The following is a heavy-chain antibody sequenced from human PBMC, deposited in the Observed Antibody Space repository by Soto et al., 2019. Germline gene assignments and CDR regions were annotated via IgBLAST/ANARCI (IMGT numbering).Heavy chain of an antibody. CDR2: ISYDGSNK. CDR3: AKDGHCSSTSCYDPLGRCYYGMDV. V-gene: IGHV3-30*18. Sequence: GSRRLSCAASGFTFSSYGMHWVRQAPGKGLEWVAVISYDGSNKYYADSVKGRFTISRDNSKNTLYLQMNSLRAEDTAVYYCAKDGHCSSTSCYDPLGRCYYGMDVWGQGTTVTVSS. J-gene: IGHJ6*02. CDR1: GFTFSSYG. D-gene: IGHD2-2*01.